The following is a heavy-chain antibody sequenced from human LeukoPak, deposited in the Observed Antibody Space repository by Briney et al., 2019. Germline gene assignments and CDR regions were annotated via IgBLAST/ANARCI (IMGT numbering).Heavy chain of an antibody. D-gene: IGHD2-2*01. CDR1: GFTFSSYG. Sequence: GGSLRLSCAASGFTFSSYGMDWVRQAPGKGREWVAVISYDGSNKYYADSVKGRFTLSRANSKNTLYLQMTSLRAEDTAVYYCAKEVGYCSSTSCFGMDVWGQGTTVTVSS. CDR2: ISYDGSNK. J-gene: IGHJ6*02. CDR3: AKEVGYCSSTSCFGMDV. V-gene: IGHV3-30*18.